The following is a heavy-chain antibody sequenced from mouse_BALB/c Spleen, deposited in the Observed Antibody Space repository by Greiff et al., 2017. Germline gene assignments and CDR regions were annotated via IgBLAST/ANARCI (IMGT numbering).Heavy chain of an antibody. D-gene: IGHD2-1*01. CDR3: ARKDGNPAWFAY. CDR1: GYSITSDYA. J-gene: IGHJ3*01. CDR2: ISYSGST. V-gene: IGHV3-2*02. Sequence: EVKLQESGPGLVKPSQSLSLTCTVTGYSITSDYAWNWIRQFPGNKLEWMGYISYSGSTSYNPSLKSRISITRDTSKNQFFLQLNSVTTEDTATYYCARKDGNPAWFAYWGQGTLVTVSA.